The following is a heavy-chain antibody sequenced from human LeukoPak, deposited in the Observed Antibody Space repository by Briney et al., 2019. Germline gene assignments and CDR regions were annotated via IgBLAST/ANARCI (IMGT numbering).Heavy chain of an antibody. J-gene: IGHJ5*02. D-gene: IGHD4-11*01. Sequence: PSETLSSPALSLVPPSAVTTGAGSGSPQGRHWSRLAISIIVGVLTAPPLKSRVTMSIDTSKNQFSLKMSSVTAADTAVYYCARGGPSSKYYDAWGQGTLVTVSS. V-gene: IGHV4-59*01. CDR2: SIIVGVL. CDR3: ARGGPSSKYYDA. CDR1: VPPSAVTT.